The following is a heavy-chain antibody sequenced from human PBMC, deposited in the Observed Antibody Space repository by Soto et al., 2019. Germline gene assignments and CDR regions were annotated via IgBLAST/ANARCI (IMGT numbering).Heavy chain of an antibody. Sequence: GGSLRLSCAASGFTFSSYAMSWVRQAPGKGLEWVSAISGSGGSTYYADSVKGRFTISRDNSKNTLYLQMNSLRAEDTAVYYCAKNPDLVVVPAAQGPDKWFDPRGPGTLVTVSS. J-gene: IGHJ5*02. CDR3: AKNPDLVVVPAAQGPDKWFDP. D-gene: IGHD2-2*01. V-gene: IGHV3-23*01. CDR2: ISGSGGST. CDR1: GFTFSSYA.